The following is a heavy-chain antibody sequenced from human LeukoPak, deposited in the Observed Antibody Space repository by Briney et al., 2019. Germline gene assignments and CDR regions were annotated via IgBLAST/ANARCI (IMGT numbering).Heavy chain of an antibody. CDR3: ARGGTYYPCIDY. D-gene: IGHD1-26*01. V-gene: IGHV1-18*01. Sequence: ASVKVSCNSSGYTFTSSYINWVRQAPGPGLEWKGWVSGYNSKTSYVQNFQGRLNMPTESYTNTAYMDLTSLTSDDTAVYYCARGGTYYPCIDYWGQGTLVSVS. CDR1: GYTFTSSY. J-gene: IGHJ4*02. CDR2: VSGYNSKT.